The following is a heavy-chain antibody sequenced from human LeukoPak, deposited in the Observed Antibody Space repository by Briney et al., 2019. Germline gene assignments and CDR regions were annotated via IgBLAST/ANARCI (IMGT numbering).Heavy chain of an antibody. Sequence: GGSLRLSCAVSGFTFSDYYMSWVRQAPGKGLEWVSYISSSGSMLHYADSVEGRFTISRDNAKNSLHLQMSSLRVEDTAVYYCARESTYYYGMDVWGQGTTVTVSS. CDR1: GFTFSDYY. CDR3: ARESTYYYGMDV. V-gene: IGHV3-11*04. CDR2: ISSSGSML. J-gene: IGHJ6*02.